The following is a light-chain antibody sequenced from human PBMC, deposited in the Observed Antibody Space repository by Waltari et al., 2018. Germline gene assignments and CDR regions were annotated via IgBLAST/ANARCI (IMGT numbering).Light chain of an antibody. Sequence: QSALTQPASVSGTPGQSITISCTGTTSDVGNYDLVSWYQHHPGKAPKLLICEVIKRPSGVSSRCAGAKSGSTASLTISGLQPDDEADYYCCSYAGLGTYVFGSGTKVTVL. CDR2: EVI. CDR3: CSYAGLGTYV. J-gene: IGLJ1*01. V-gene: IGLV2-23*02. CDR1: TSDVGNYDL.